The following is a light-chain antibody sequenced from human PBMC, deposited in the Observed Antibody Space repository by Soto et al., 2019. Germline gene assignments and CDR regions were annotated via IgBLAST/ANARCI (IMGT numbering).Light chain of an antibody. Sequence: DIVMTQSPLSLPVTPGEPASISCRSSQSILHSNGYNYLHWYLQKPGQSPQLLIYLGSNRASGVPDRCSGSGSCTDFTLKISRVEAEDVGVYYCMQTLQPLYTFGQGTKLEIK. CDR3: MQTLQPLYT. CDR2: LGS. J-gene: IGKJ2*01. V-gene: IGKV2-28*01. CDR1: QSILHSNGYNY.